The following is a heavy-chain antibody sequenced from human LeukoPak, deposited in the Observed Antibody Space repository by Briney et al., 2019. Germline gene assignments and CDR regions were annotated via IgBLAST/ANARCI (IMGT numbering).Heavy chain of an antibody. CDR2: IYYSGST. V-gene: IGHV4-39*01. CDR1: GGSISSYY. Sequence: SETLSLTCTVSGGSISSYYWGWIRQPPGKGLEWIGSIYYSGSTYYNPSLKSRVTISVDTSKNQFSLKLSSVTAADTAVYYCARPRRKDDHVFDYWGQRTLVTVSS. D-gene: IGHD1-1*01. CDR3: ARPRRKDDHVFDY. J-gene: IGHJ4*02.